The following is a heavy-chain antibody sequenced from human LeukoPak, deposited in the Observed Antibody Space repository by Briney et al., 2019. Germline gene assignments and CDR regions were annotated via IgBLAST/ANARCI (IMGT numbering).Heavy chain of an antibody. V-gene: IGHV1-2*02. Sequence: ASVKVSCKASGYTFTGYYMHWVRQAPGQGLEWMGWINPNSGGTNYAQKFQGRVTMTRDTSISTAYMELSRLRSDDTAVYYCARDRHVVVTDIHLYYFDYWGQGHLVTVSS. CDR2: INPNSGGT. CDR1: GYTFTGYY. J-gene: IGHJ4*02. CDR3: ARDRHVVVTDIHLYYFDY. D-gene: IGHD2-21*02.